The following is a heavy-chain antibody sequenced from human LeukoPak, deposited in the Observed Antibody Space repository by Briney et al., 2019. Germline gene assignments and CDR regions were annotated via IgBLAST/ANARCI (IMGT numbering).Heavy chain of an antibody. CDR3: ARRLTMIAAAGKGNWFDP. CDR2: IYPADSDT. J-gene: IGHJ5*02. Sequence: GESLKISCKGSGYSFANYCIGWVRQMPGKGLEWVGIIYPADSDTTYSPSFQGQVTISADKSISTAYLQWSSLKASDTAIYYCARRLTMIAAAGKGNWFDPWGQGTLVTVSS. D-gene: IGHD6-13*01. V-gene: IGHV5-51*01. CDR1: GYSFANYC.